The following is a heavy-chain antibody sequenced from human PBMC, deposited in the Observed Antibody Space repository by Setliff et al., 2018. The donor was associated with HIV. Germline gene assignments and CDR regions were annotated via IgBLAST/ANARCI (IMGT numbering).Heavy chain of an antibody. D-gene: IGHD2-15*01. Sequence: PGGSLRLSCAASGFTLSSFWMSWIRQAPGKGLEWLSYISGSGGNIFSADSLKGRFSISRDNGRNSLYLQMNSLRAEDTAVYYCARDRVPAATRVFRYWGRGTLVTVSS. CDR1: GFTLSSFW. CDR3: ARDRVPAATRVFRY. J-gene: IGHJ4*02. V-gene: IGHV3-48*04. CDR2: ISGSGGNI.